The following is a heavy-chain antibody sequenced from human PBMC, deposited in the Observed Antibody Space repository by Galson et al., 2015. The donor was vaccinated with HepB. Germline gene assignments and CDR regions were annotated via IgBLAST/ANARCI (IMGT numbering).Heavy chain of an antibody. Sequence: SLRLSCAASGFTFSTYSMHWVRQAPGKGLEWVANIKQDGSEKYYVDSVKGRFTISRDNAKNSLYLQMNSLRAEDTAVYYCTTSLGFGYGESTVAIDYWGQGTLVTVSS. CDR2: IKQDGSEK. V-gene: IGHV3-7*03. D-gene: IGHD3-10*01. CDR1: GFTFSTYS. J-gene: IGHJ4*02. CDR3: TTSLGFGYGESTVAIDY.